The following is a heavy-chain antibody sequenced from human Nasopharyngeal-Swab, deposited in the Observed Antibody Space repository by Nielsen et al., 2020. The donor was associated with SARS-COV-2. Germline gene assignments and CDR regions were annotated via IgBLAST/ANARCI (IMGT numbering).Heavy chain of an antibody. V-gene: IGHV3-7*01. CDR1: GFTFSSYW. D-gene: IGHD6-13*01. Sequence: GVLKISCAASGFTFSSYWMSWVRQAPGKGLEWVANVKQDGSEKYYVDSVKGRFTISRDNAKNSLYLQMNSLRAEDTVVYYCARDRGSSWPPPYYFDYWGQGTLVTVSS. CDR2: VKQDGSEK. CDR3: ARDRGSSWPPPYYFDY. J-gene: IGHJ4*02.